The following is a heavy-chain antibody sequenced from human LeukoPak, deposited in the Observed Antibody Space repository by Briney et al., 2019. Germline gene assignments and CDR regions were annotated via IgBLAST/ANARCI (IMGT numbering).Heavy chain of an antibody. CDR1: GDSISSTTYY. J-gene: IGHJ5*02. CDR2: IFYSGST. V-gene: IGHV4-39*07. CDR3: ARGLAYYDFWSGYSPSNWFDP. Sequence: SETLSLTCNVSGDSISSTTYYRGWVRQPPGKGLEWIGSIFYSGSTYYNPSLKSRVSISVDTSKNQFSLKLSSVTAADTAVYYCARGLAYYDFWSGYSPSNWFDPWGQGTLVTVSS. D-gene: IGHD3-3*01.